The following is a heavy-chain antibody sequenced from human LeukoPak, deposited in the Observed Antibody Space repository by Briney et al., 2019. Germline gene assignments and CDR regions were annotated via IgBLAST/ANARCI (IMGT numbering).Heavy chain of an antibody. CDR3: TRDPRHFDS. Sequence: GGSLRVSCAASGFIFRNYWMSWVRQAPGKGLEWVANIKQDGSEKYYVDSVKGRFTISRDNAKNSLYLQMNSLRAEDTAVYYCTRDPRHFDSCGQGTLVTVSS. J-gene: IGHJ5*01. D-gene: IGHD6-6*01. CDR2: IKQDGSEK. V-gene: IGHV3-7*01. CDR1: GFIFRNYW.